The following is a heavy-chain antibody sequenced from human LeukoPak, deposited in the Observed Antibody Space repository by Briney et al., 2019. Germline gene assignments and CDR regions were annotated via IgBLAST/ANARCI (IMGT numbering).Heavy chain of an antibody. D-gene: IGHD2-8*01. Sequence: GGSLRLSCAASGFTFSSYAMSWVRQAPGKGLEWVSAISGSGGSTYYADSVKGRFTISRDNSKNTLYLQMNSLRAEDTAVYYSAKVGDCTNGVCYYYYYMDVWGKGTTVTVSS. V-gene: IGHV3-23*01. CDR1: GFTFSSYA. J-gene: IGHJ6*03. CDR3: AKVGDCTNGVCYYYYYMDV. CDR2: ISGSGGST.